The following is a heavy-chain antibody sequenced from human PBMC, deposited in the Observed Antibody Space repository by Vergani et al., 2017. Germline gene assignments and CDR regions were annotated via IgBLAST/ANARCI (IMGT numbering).Heavy chain of an antibody. J-gene: IGHJ4*02. CDR2: IIPIFGTA. CDR3: ARDLGIVVVPAALFGELDY. D-gene: IGHD2-2*03. V-gene: IGHV1-69*01. CDR1: GGTFSSYA. Sequence: QVQLVQSGAEVKKPGSSVKVSCKASGGTFSSYAISWVRQAPGQGLEWMGGIIPIFGTANYAQKFQGRVTITADESTSTAYMELRSLRSDDTAVYYCARDLGIVVVPAALFGELDYWGQGTLVTVSS.